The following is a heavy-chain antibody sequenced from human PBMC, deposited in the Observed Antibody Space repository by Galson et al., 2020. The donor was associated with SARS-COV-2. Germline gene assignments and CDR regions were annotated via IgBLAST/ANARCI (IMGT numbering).Heavy chain of an antibody. CDR2: ISSSGSTI. CDR1: GLTFSDYY. J-gene: IGHJ5*02. D-gene: IGHD4-17*01. Sequence: GGSLRLSCAASGLTFSDYYISWIRQAPGNVLEWVSYISSSGSTIYYADSVKGRCTISRDNAKHSLYLQRNSLRAEDTAVYYCARRVATVGFDPWGQGTLVTVSS. V-gene: IGHV3-11*01. CDR3: ARRVATVGFDP.